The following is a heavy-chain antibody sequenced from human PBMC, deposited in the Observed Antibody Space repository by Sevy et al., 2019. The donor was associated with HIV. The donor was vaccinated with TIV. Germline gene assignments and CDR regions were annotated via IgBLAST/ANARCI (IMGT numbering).Heavy chain of an antibody. CDR3: TTGGSILQH. D-gene: IGHD2-21*01. Sequence: GGSLRLSCAASGFIFSNVWMSWVRQAPGKGLEWVGHIKSKTDGGTTDYAAPVKGRFTISRDDSKNTLFLQMTSLKTEETAVYYCTTGGSILQHWGQGILLTVSS. V-gene: IGHV3-15*01. J-gene: IGHJ4*02. CDR1: GFIFSNVW. CDR2: IKSKTDGGTT.